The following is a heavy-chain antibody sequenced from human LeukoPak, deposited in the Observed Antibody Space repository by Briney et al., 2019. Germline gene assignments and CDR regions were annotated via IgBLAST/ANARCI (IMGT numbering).Heavy chain of an antibody. Sequence: ETLSLTCTVSGGSISSYYWSWIRQPPGKGLEWVSAISGSGGSTYYADSVKGRFTVSRDNSKNTLYLQMNSLRAEDTAVYYCAKGGLGSQEDDYWGQGTLVTVSS. V-gene: IGHV3-23*01. CDR2: ISGSGGST. D-gene: IGHD2-15*01. J-gene: IGHJ4*02. CDR1: GGSISSYY. CDR3: AKGGLGSQEDDY.